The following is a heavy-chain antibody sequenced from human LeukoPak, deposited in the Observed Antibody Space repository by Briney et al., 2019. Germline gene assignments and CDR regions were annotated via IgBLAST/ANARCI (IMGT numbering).Heavy chain of an antibody. CDR2: ISGSGGST. CDR1: GFTFSSYA. J-gene: IGHJ4*02. Sequence: PGGSLRLSCAASGFTFSSYAMSWVRQAPGKGLEWVSAISGSGGSTYYADSVKGRFTISRDNSKNTLYLQMNSLRAEDTALYYCAKDRLEGSDFDYWGQGTLVTVSS. D-gene: IGHD6-6*01. V-gene: IGHV3-23*01. CDR3: AKDRLEGSDFDY.